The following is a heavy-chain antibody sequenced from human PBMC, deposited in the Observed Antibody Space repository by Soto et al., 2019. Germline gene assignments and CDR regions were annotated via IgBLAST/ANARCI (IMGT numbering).Heavy chain of an antibody. CDR3: ARSFYCSSTSCYGSTYYYYYMDV. CDR2: ISSSISYI. CDR1: GFTFSSYS. D-gene: IGHD2-2*01. Sequence: EVQLVESGGGLVKPGGSLRLSCAASGFTFSSYSMNWVRQAPGKGLEWVSSISSSISYIYYADSVKGRFTISRDNAKNSLYLQMNSLRAEDTAVYYCARSFYCSSTSCYGSTYYYYYMDVWGKGTTVTVSS. V-gene: IGHV3-21*01. J-gene: IGHJ6*03.